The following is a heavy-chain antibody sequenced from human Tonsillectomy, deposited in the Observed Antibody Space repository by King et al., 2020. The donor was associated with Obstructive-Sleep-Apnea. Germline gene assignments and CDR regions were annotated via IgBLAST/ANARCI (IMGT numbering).Heavy chain of an antibody. CDR2: ISSSSSTI. CDR1: GFTFSSYS. CDR3: ARAREVITIFGVVITPFDY. V-gene: IGHV3-48*04. J-gene: IGHJ4*02. Sequence: QLVQSGGGLVQPGGSLRLSCAASGFTFSSYSMNWVRQAPGKGLEWGSYISSSSSTIYYADSVKGRLTSSRDNAKNSLYLQMNSLRAEDTAVYYCARAREVITIFGVVITPFDYWGQGTLVTVSS. D-gene: IGHD3-3*01.